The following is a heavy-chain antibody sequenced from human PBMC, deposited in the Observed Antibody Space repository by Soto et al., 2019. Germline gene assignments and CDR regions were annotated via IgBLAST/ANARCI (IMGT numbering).Heavy chain of an antibody. D-gene: IGHD5-18*01. CDR3: ARLYTYGYYYFDY. V-gene: IGHV4-31*03. CDR1: GDSISSGNYY. Sequence: SETLSLTCTVSGDSISSGNYYWSWIRQHPGEGLEWIGYIYYTGSTYYTPSLKSRVAISVDTSKNQFSLKLTSVTAADTAVYYCARLYTYGYYYFDYWGQGTLVTVSS. CDR2: IYYTGST. J-gene: IGHJ4*02.